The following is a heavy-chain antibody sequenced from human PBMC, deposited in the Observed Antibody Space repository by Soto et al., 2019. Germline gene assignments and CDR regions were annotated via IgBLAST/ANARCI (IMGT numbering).Heavy chain of an antibody. CDR1: GGSISSSSY. Sequence: QLQLQESGPGLVKPSETLSLTCTVSGGSISSSSYWGWIRQPPGKGLEWIGSIYSIGSTYYNPSLKSRIPISVDTSTNQFSLKLSSVTAADTAVYYCRRSSRYSTDVWGQGTTVTVSS. CDR3: RRSSRYSTDV. J-gene: IGHJ6*02. D-gene: IGHD6-13*01. CDR2: IYSIGST. V-gene: IGHV4-39*01.